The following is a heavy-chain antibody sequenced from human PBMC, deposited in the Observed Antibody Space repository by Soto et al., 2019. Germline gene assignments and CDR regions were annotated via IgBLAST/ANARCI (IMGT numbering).Heavy chain of an antibody. Sequence: SGESLKISCKGSGYSFTSYWIGWVRQMPGKGLEWMGIIYPGDSDTRYSPSFQGQVTISADKSISTAYLQWSSLKASDTAMYYCASHKPRRTCYYHSRDDYWGKGTLVTVSS. D-gene: IGHD3-22*01. CDR3: ASHKPRRTCYYHSRDDY. V-gene: IGHV5-51*01. CDR2: IYPGDSDT. J-gene: IGHJ4*02. CDR1: GYSFTSYW.